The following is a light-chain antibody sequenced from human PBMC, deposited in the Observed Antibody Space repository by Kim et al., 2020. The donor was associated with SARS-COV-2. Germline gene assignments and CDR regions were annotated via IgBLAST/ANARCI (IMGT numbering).Light chain of an antibody. CDR2: QVS. J-gene: IGKJ2*01. CDR3: MQGTRRPPNT. Sequence: DVVMTQSPLSLPVTLGQPASISCRSSQSLVYNDGNTYLSWFQQRPGQSPRRLIYQVSNRDSGVPDRFSGSGSGTDFTLKISRVETEDVGFYYCMQGTRRPPNTFGQGTKLEI. CDR1: QSLVYNDGNTY. V-gene: IGKV2-30*01.